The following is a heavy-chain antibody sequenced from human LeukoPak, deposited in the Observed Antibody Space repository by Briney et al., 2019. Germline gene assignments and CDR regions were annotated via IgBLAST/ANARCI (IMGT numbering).Heavy chain of an antibody. Sequence: GGSLRLSCAASGFTVSSNYMSWVRQAPGKGLEWVSVIYSGGSTYYADSVKGRFTISRDNSKNTLYLQMNSLRAEDTAVCYCARDYYDSSGYYYRGAFDIWGQGTMVTVSS. D-gene: IGHD3-22*01. CDR2: IYSGGST. CDR3: ARDYYDSSGYYYRGAFDI. J-gene: IGHJ3*02. V-gene: IGHV3-66*01. CDR1: GFTVSSNY.